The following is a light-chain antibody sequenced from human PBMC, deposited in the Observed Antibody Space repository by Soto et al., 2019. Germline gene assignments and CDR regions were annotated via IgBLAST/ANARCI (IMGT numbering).Light chain of an antibody. CDR2: WAS. V-gene: IGKV4-1*01. CDR3: QQYYNTPLT. Sequence: DMVMTQSPDSLTVSLGERATINCKSSQSVLYSSNNKNYLAWYQQKPGQPPKLLIYWASTRESGVPDRFSGSGSGTDFTLTISSLQAEDVAVSYCQQYYNTPLTFGPGTQVDIK. J-gene: IGKJ3*01. CDR1: QSVLYSSNNKNY.